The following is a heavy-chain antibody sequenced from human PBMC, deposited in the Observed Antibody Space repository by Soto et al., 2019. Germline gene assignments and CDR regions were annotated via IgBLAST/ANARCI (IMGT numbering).Heavy chain of an antibody. CDR1: GYTFTVYY. V-gene: IGHV1-2*02. Sequence: QVQLVQSGAEVKKPGASVNVSCKASGYTFTVYYMHWVRQAPGQGLEWMGWINPKSGGTMYPQKFQGRVTMTWDTSISTAYMALTRLGSGDTAVYYCARDLAKGGGGAGFDYWGQGTLVTVSS. J-gene: IGHJ4*02. CDR3: ARDLAKGGGGAGFDY. CDR2: INPKSGGT. D-gene: IGHD3-16*01.